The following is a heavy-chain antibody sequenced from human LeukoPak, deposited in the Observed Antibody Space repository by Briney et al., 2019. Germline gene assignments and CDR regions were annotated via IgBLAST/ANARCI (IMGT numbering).Heavy chain of an antibody. V-gene: IGHV4-4*07. CDR1: GGSISSYY. CDR3: AREAYSSSPPDYYYYYGMDV. Sequence: SETLSLTCTVSGGSISSYYWSWIRQPAGKGLEWIGRIYTSGSTNYNPSLKSRVTMSVDTSKNQFSLKLGSVTAADTAVYYCAREAYSSSPPDYYYYYGMDVWGQGTTVTVSS. D-gene: IGHD6-13*01. CDR2: IYTSGST. J-gene: IGHJ6*02.